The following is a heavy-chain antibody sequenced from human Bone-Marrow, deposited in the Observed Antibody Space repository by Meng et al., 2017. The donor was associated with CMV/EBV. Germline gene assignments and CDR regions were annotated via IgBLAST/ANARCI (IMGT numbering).Heavy chain of an antibody. D-gene: IGHD2-2*01. CDR1: SW. J-gene: IGHJ6*02. CDR2: IKCDGSER. V-gene: IGHV3-52*01. CDR3: VRDEPIVVVPAAIYYYYDMDV. Sequence: SWMHWVCQAPEKGLEWVADIKCDGSERYYVDAVKGRLTISRDNAKNSLYLQVNSLRAEDMTVYYCVRDEPIVVVPAAIYYYYDMDVWGQGTTVTVSS.